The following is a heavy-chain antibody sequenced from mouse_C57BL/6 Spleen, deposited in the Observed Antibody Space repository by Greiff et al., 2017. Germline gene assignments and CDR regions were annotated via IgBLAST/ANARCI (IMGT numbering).Heavy chain of an antibody. Sequence: QVQLQQSGPELVKPGASVKISCKASGYAFSRSWLTWVKQRPGKGLEWIGRIYPGDGDTNYNGKFKGKATLTAAKSSSTAYMQLSSLTSEDSAVYICARYGYYLAWFAYWGQGTLVTVSA. D-gene: IGHD2-3*01. CDR2: IYPGDGDT. J-gene: IGHJ3*01. V-gene: IGHV1-82*01. CDR3: ARYGYYLAWFAY. CDR1: GYAFSRSW.